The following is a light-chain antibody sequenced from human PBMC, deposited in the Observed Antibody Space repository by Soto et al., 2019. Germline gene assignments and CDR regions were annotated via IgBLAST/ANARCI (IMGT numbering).Light chain of an antibody. CDR2: GAS. Sequence: EIVLTQSPGTLSLSPGERATLSCRASQSVSSSYLAWYQQKRGQPPRLLIYGASTRATGIPDRFSGSGSGTDFTLTISRLEPEDFAVYYCQQYGRSPPEYTFGQGTKLEIK. J-gene: IGKJ2*01. V-gene: IGKV3-20*01. CDR3: QQYGRSPPEYT. CDR1: QSVSSSY.